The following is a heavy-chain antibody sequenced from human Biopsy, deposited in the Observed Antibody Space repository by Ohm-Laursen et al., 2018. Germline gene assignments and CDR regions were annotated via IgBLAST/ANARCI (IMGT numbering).Heavy chain of an antibody. CDR1: GGSISRSSYY. D-gene: IGHD3-10*01. J-gene: IGHJ5*02. V-gene: IGHV4-31*01. Sequence: SETLSLTCTVTGGSISRSSYYWNWFRQHPEKGLEWIGYISSGGYRKYTPSLQSLITISMDTSRNQFSLRLNSVTSADTAVYYCARAPYVSGSFGWFDPWGQGIVVTVSS. CDR3: ARAPYVSGSFGWFDP. CDR2: ISSGGYR.